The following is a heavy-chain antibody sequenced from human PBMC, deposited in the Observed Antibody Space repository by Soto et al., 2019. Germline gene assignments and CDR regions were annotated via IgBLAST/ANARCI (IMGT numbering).Heavy chain of an antibody. CDR3: AKRYTIFGVVMTHNYFDY. CDR1: GFTFGSYG. V-gene: IGHV3-64*01. D-gene: IGHD3-3*01. CDR2: ISSNGGST. J-gene: IGHJ4*02. Sequence: GGSLRLSCAASGFTFGSYGMHWVRQAPGKGLEYVSAISSNGGSTYYANSVEGRFTISRDNSKNTLYLQMGSLRAEDTAVYYCAKRYTIFGVVMTHNYFDYWGQGTLVTVSS.